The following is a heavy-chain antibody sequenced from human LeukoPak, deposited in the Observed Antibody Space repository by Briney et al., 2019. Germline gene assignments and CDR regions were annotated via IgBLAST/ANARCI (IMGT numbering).Heavy chain of an antibody. D-gene: IGHD3-9*01. CDR3: AKRGVVIRVILIGFHKEAYYFDS. V-gene: IGHV3-23*01. J-gene: IGHJ4*02. Sequence: HTGGSLRLSCAVSGITLSNYAMSWVRQAPGKGLEWVAGISGSVGGTNYADSVKGRFTISRDNAKNTLYLQMNSLRAEDTAVYFCAKRGVVIRVILIGFHKEAYYFDSWGQGALVTVSS. CDR1: GITLSNYA. CDR2: ISGSVGGT.